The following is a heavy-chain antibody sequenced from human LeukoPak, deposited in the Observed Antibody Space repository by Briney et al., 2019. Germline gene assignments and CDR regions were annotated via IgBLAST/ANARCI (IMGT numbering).Heavy chain of an antibody. CDR3: ATAKFGGNSYFDY. CDR1: GYTFTSYF. J-gene: IGHJ4*02. Sequence: ASVKVSCKASGYTFTSYFIHWVRQAPGQGLEWRGIINPSGGSTNYAQKFQGRVTMTRDTSTSTVYMELSSLRSEDTAVYYCATAKFGGNSYFDYWGQGTLVTVSS. CDR2: INPSGGST. D-gene: IGHD4-23*01. V-gene: IGHV1-46*01.